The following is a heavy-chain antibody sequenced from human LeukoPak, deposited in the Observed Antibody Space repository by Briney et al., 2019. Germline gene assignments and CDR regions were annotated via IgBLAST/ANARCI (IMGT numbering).Heavy chain of an antibody. J-gene: IGHJ4*02. CDR3: TTEMTTVTTYGSGYYFDY. V-gene: IGHV3-15*01. Sequence: GGSLRLSCAASGFTFSNAWMNWVRQAPGKGLERVGRIKSETNSGTTDYAASVKGRFTISRDDSKNTLFLQMNSLKTEDTAVYYCTTEMTTVTTYGSGYYFDYWGQGTLVTVSS. CDR1: GFTFSNAW. D-gene: IGHD4-17*01. CDR2: IKSETNSGTT.